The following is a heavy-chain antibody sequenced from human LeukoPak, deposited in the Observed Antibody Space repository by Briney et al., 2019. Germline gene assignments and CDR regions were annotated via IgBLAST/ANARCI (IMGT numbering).Heavy chain of an antibody. J-gene: IGHJ6*04. Sequence: GGSLRLSCAASGFTFSSYEMNWVRQGPGKGLEGVSYISSSRSTIYYADSVKGRFTISRDNAKNSLYLQMNSLRAEDTAVYYCARPGDGMDVWGKGTTVTVSS. CDR1: GFTFSSYE. V-gene: IGHV3-48*03. CDR3: ARPGDGMDV. CDR2: ISSSRSTI.